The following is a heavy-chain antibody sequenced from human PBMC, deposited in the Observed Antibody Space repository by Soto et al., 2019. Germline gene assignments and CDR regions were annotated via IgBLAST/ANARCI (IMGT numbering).Heavy chain of an antibody. CDR1: GFTFSSYA. CDR2: ISAGAVAT. D-gene: IGHD3-22*01. Sequence: LXLACAASGFTFSSYAISWVRQAPAKGLEWVSAISAGAVATNYADSVKGRFTISRDNSKNTLYLQMNSLRAEDTAVYYCAKGRESSGSYRPFDYWGQGALVSVSS. J-gene: IGHJ4*02. CDR3: AKGRESSGSYRPFDY. V-gene: IGHV3-23*01.